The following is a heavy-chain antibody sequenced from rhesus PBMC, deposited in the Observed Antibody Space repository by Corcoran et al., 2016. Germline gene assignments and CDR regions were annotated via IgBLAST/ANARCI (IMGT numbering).Heavy chain of an antibody. CDR2: MSGSAGST. J-gene: IGHJ5-1*01. CDR1: GGSISRHY. D-gene: IGHD1-44*01. CDR3: ASHGGTYTVRFDV. Sequence: QLQLQESGPGLVKPSETLSLTCVVSGGSISRHYGSWIRQPPGKGLEGIGRMSGSAGSTDYNPSLKSRVTISRDTSKNQFSLKLTSVTAADTAVYYCASHGGTYTVRFDVWGAGVLVSVSS. V-gene: IGHV4-173*01.